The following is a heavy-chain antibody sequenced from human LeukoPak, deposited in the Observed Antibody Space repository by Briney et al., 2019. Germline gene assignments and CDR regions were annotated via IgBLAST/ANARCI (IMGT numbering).Heavy chain of an antibody. CDR2: IYYSGST. J-gene: IGHJ2*01. CDR3: ARDSLGIWYFDL. CDR1: GGSLSSGGSF. Sequence: SETPSLTCSVSGGSLSSGGSFWSWIRQRPGKGLEWVGYIYYSGSTSYNPSLKSRVTISLDTSEIQFSLKLTSVTAADTAVYYCARDSLGIWYFDLWGRGTLVTVSS. D-gene: IGHD7-27*01. V-gene: IGHV4-31*03.